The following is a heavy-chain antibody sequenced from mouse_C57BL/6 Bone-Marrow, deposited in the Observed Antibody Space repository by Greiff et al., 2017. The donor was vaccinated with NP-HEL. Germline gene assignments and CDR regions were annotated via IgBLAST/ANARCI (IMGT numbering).Heavy chain of an antibody. CDR1: GFNFKNSY. CDR2: IDPASGNT. V-gene: IGHV14-3*01. D-gene: IGHD3-2*02. J-gene: IGHJ3*01. Sequence: VQLQQSVAELVRPGASVKLSCTASGFNFKNSYMHWVKQRPEQGLEWIGRIDPASGNTKYAQKFQGKATITADTASNTAYLQLSSLTSEDTAIYYCARISSAEFAYWGQGTLGTVSA. CDR3: ARISSAEFAY.